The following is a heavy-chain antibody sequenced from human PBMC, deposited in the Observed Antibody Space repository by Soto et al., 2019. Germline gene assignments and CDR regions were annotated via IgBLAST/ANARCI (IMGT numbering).Heavy chain of an antibody. D-gene: IGHD3-16*02. Sequence: PGGSLRLYSAASGFTFRSYEKSWVRQAPGKGLEWVSGISGSGGSTYYADSVKGRFTISRDNSKNTLYLQMNSLRAEDTAIYYCAKGQLFGGVIPRAFDYWGQGTLVTVSS. CDR1: GFTFRSYE. V-gene: IGHV3-23*01. CDR2: ISGSGGST. J-gene: IGHJ4*02. CDR3: AKGQLFGGVIPRAFDY.